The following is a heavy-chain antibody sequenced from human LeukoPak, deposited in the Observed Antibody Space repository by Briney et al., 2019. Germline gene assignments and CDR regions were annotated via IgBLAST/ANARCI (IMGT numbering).Heavy chain of an antibody. CDR3: ARDNILVVPAAMGDYYYYYGMDV. V-gene: IGHV5-51*01. CDR1: GYSFTSYW. D-gene: IGHD2-2*01. Sequence: GESLKISCKGSGYSFTSYWIGWVRQMPGKGLEWMGIIYPGGSDTRYSPSFQGQVTISADKSVSTAYLQWSSLKASDTAMYYCARDNILVVPAAMGDYYYYYGMDVWGQGTTVTVSS. J-gene: IGHJ6*02. CDR2: IYPGGSDT.